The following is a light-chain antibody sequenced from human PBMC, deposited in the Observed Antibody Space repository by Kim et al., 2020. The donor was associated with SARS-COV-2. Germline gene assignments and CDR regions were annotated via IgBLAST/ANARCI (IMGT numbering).Light chain of an antibody. CDR3: QQSYTIPYT. Sequence: DIQMTQSPSSLSASVGDRVTITCRTSQTIKNYLNWYQQKPGKAPNLLIQAASSLESGVPSRFSGRGSETYFTLIISSLQPEDFATYYCQQSYTIPYTFGQGTKLEIK. V-gene: IGKV1-39*01. CDR1: QTIKNY. J-gene: IGKJ2*01. CDR2: AAS.